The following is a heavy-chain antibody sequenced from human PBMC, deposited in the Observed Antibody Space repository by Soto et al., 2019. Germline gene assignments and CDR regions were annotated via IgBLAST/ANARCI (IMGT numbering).Heavy chain of an antibody. CDR2: ISGSGGST. J-gene: IGHJ5*02. V-gene: IGHV3-23*01. CDR1: GFTFSSYA. Sequence: PGGSLRLSCAASGFTFSSYAMSWVRQAPGKGLEWVSAISGSGGSTYYADSVKGRFTISRDNSKNTLYLQMNSLRAEDTAVYYCAKRRNLDTAMVLFGYGATINWFDPWGQGTLVTVSS. CDR3: AKRRNLDTAMVLFGYGATINWFDP. D-gene: IGHD5-18*01.